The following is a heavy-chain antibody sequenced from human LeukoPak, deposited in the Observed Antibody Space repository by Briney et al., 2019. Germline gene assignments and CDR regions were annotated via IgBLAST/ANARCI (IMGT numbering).Heavy chain of an antibody. CDR3: ARGLAARRGPYYGMDV. J-gene: IGHJ6*02. V-gene: IGHV3-13*01. CDR1: GFTFSSYD. D-gene: IGHD6-6*01. Sequence: GGSLRLSCAASGFTFSSYDMRWVRQAPGKGLEWVSAIGTAGDTYYPGSVKGRFTISRENAKNSLYLQMNSLRAGDTAVYYCARGLAARRGPYYGMDVWGQGTTVTVSS. CDR2: IGTAGDT.